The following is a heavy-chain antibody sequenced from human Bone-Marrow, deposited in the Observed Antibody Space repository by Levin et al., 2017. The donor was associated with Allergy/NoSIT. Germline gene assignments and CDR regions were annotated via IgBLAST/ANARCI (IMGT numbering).Heavy chain of an antibody. CDR2: ISDNGGAT. CDR1: GFTFGNYG. J-gene: IGHJ4*02. V-gene: IGHV3-64*01. D-gene: IGHD5-12*01. CDR3: ARGRGGSGYDASDS. Sequence: GESLKISCTASGFTFGNYGMHWVRQSPGKGLEYVSTISDNGGATYYAKSVKGRFTISRDDSRSTLYLQMGSLRADDMGVYYCARGRGGSGYDASDSWGQGTLVTVSS.